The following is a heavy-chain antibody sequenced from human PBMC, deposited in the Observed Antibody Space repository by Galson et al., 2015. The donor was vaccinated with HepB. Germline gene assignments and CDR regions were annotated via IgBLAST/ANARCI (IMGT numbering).Heavy chain of an antibody. CDR1: GYTFTSYY. Sequence: SVKVSCKASGYTFTSYYMHWVRQAPGQGLEWMGIINPSGGSTSYAQKFQGRVTMTRDTSTSTVYMELSSLRSEDTAVYYCAREAPYQLVLFGGFDYWGQGNPGHRLL. D-gene: IGHD6-6*01. J-gene: IGHJ4*02. CDR3: AREAPYQLVLFGGFDY. V-gene: IGHV1-46*01. CDR2: INPSGGST.